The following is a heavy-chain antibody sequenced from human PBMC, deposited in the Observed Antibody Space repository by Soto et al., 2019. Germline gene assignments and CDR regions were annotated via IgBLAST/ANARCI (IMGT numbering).Heavy chain of an antibody. Sequence: QVQLQQWGAGLLKPSETLSLTCAVYGGSFSGYYWSWIRQPPGKGLEWIGEINHSGSTNYNPSLKSRVTISVDTSKNQFSLKLSSVTAADTAAYYCARGYGDNWNYGDWGQGTLVTVSS. V-gene: IGHV4-34*01. J-gene: IGHJ4*02. D-gene: IGHD1-7*01. CDR3: ARGYGDNWNYGD. CDR2: INHSGST. CDR1: GGSFSGYY.